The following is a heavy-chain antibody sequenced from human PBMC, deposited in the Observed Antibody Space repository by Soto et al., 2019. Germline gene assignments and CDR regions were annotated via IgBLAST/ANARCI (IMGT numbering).Heavy chain of an antibody. CDR3: AGEWGIAARPGLFDS. Sequence: GASAKVSCKDSGGAFSSYAISWVRQATGQGLEWMGGIIPIFGTANYAQKFQGRVTITADESTSTAYMELSSLRSEDTAVYFCAGEWGIAARPGLFDSWGQGTLVTVSS. J-gene: IGHJ5*01. V-gene: IGHV1-69*13. CDR1: GGAFSSYA. D-gene: IGHD6-6*01. CDR2: IIPIFGTA.